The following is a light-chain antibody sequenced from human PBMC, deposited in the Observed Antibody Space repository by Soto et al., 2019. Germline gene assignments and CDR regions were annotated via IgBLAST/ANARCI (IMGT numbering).Light chain of an antibody. J-gene: IGKJ2*01. CDR1: QSVSSSY. CDR2: GAS. V-gene: IGKV3-20*01. CDR3: QQYGSSPRT. Sequence: EIVLTQSPGTLSLSPGERATLSCRASQSVSSSYLAWYQQKPGQAPRLLMYGASSRATGIPDRFSGSGYGTDFTLTISRLEPEDFAVYYCQQYGSSPRTFGQGTNLEIK.